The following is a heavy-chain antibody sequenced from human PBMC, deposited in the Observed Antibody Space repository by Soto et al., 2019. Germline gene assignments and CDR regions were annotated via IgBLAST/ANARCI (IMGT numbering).Heavy chain of an antibody. D-gene: IGHD2-15*01. CDR2: ISYSGST. CDR3: ATMGTPATGLYFFDY. Sequence: QVQLQESGPGLVKPSQTLSLTCTVSGDSISSGNYYWSWIRQPPGKGLEWIGFISYSGSTYYSTSLKSRVTISVDTSKSQFSLNLSFVTAADTAVYYCATMGTPATGLYFFDYWGQGSLVTVSS. V-gene: IGHV4-30-4*01. J-gene: IGHJ4*02. CDR1: GDSISSGNYY.